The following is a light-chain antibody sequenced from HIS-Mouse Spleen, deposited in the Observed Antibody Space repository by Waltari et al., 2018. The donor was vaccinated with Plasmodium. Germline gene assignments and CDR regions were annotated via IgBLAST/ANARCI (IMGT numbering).Light chain of an antibody. J-gene: IGKJ4*01. CDR1: QSVSSY. Sequence: EIVLTQSPATLSLSPGERATLSCRASQSVSSYLAWYQHKPGQAPRLLIYDASNRATGIPARFSGSGSGTDFTLTISSLEPEDFAVDYGQQRSNWPPLTFGGGTKVEIK. CDR2: DAS. V-gene: IGKV3-11*01. CDR3: QQRSNWPPLT.